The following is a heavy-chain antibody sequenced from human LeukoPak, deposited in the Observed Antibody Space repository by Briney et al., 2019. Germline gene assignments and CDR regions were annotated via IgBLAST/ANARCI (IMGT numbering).Heavy chain of an antibody. Sequence: GGSLRLSCAASGFTFSNYAMSWVRQAPAGGLEWVSSLRGDGETFYADSVTGRFTLSRDDSGNTVYLQLNNLRVEDTAVYYCAKANWVSDADAVLWGQGTLVTVSS. CDR2: LRGDGET. V-gene: IGHV3-23*01. CDR1: GFTFSNYA. D-gene: IGHD3-10*01. J-gene: IGHJ4*02. CDR3: AKANWVSDADAVL.